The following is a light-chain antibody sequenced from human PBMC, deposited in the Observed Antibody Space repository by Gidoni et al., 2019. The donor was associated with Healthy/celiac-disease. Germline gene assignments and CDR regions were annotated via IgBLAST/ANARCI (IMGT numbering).Light chain of an antibody. Sequence: DTQMTQSPSSLSASVGDRVTITCQASQDISNYLNWYQQKPGKAPKPLIYDASNWETRVPSRVSGSGSGTDYTFTISSLQPEDIATYYCQQYDNRPVCTFGPGTKVDIK. J-gene: IGKJ3*01. CDR3: QQYDNRPVCT. V-gene: IGKV1-33*01. CDR1: QDISNY. CDR2: DAS.